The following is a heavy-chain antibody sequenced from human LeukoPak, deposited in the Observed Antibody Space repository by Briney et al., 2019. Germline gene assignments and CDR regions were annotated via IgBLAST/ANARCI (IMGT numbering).Heavy chain of an antibody. CDR3: ARRPAIVVVITSSSAFDI. Sequence: SETLSLTCAVYGGSFSGYYWSWIRQPPGKGLEWIGYIHYSGRTYYNPSLRSRVIISGDLSTNQFSLKLSSVTAADTAVYYCARRPAIVVVITSSSAFDIWGQGTMVTVSS. V-gene: IGHV4-34*01. J-gene: IGHJ3*02. CDR1: GGSFSGYY. CDR2: IHYSGRT. D-gene: IGHD3-22*01.